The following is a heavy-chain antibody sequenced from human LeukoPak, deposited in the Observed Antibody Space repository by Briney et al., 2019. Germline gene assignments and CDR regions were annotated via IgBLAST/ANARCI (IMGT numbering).Heavy chain of an antibody. CDR1: GGSISSYY. CDR3: AGTPRGPVAGPVIWFDP. V-gene: IGHV4-4*09. CDR2: IYTSGST. J-gene: IGHJ5*02. Sequence: SETLSLTCTVSGGSISSYYWSWIRQPPGEGLEWIGYIYTSGSTNYNPSLKSRVTISVDTSKNQFSLKLSSVTAADTAVYYCAGTPRGPVAGPVIWFDPWGQGTLVTVSS. D-gene: IGHD6-19*01.